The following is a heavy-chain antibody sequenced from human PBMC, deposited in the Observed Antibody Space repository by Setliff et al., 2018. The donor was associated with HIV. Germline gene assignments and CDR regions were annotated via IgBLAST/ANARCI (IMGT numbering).Heavy chain of an antibody. V-gene: IGHV1-24*01. Sequence: ASVKVSCKVSGYSLTELSIHWVRQAPGEGLEWVGGFDPEDDETVYAEKFQGRVTMTEDTSTDTAYMALSSLRSEDTAMYYCAKSGFYDILTGPTPGVFDIWGQGTMVTVS. CDR3: AKSGFYDILTGPTPGVFDI. J-gene: IGHJ3*02. D-gene: IGHD3-9*01. CDR2: FDPEDDET. CDR1: GYSLTELS.